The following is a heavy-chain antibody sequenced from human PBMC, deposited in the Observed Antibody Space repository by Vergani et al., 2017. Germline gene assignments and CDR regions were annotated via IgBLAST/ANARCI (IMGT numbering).Heavy chain of an antibody. Sequence: VQLVESGGGEVQPGRSLRLSCAASGFAFSRYAMSWVRQAPGKGLEWVSGLTASGSGISYADSVRGRFTISRDNAKNSLYLQMNSLSAEDTAVYYCARETDTVMSAMHYWGQGTLVTVSS. CDR1: GFAFSRYA. J-gene: IGHJ4*02. CDR2: LTASGSGI. V-gene: IGHV3-21*01. D-gene: IGHD5-18*01. CDR3: ARETDTVMSAMHY.